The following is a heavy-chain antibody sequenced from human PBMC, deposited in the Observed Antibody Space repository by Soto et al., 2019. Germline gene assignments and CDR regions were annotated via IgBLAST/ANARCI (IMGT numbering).Heavy chain of an antibody. Sequence: SETLSLTCTVSGGSISRSTYYWGWIRLPPGMGLEWIGNIYYSGNTYYNPSLKSRVTISVDTSKNQFSLKLNSVTAADTAVYYCVVYNGRFDPWGQGTLVTVSS. V-gene: IGHV4-39*01. CDR3: VVYNGRFDP. CDR2: IYYSGNT. D-gene: IGHD1-20*01. CDR1: GGSISRSTYY. J-gene: IGHJ5*02.